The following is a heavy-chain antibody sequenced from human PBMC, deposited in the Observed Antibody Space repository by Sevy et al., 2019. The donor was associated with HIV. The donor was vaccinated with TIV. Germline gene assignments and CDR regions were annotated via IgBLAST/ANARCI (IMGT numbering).Heavy chain of an antibody. Sequence: GGSLRLSCAASGFTFNDAWVSWVRQAPGKGLEWVGRIKSKSDGGTTDYAAPVKGRFTISRDDSENTLYLQMNSLKTEDTAVYYCTTRGHGSSQIYHYVDVWGKGTTVTVSS. D-gene: IGHD2-15*01. CDR3: TTRGHGSSQIYHYVDV. V-gene: IGHV3-15*01. CDR1: GFTFNDAW. J-gene: IGHJ6*03. CDR2: IKSKSDGGTT.